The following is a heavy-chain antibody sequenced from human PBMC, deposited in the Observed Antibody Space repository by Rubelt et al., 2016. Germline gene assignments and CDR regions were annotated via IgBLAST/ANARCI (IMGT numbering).Heavy chain of an antibody. D-gene: IGHD6-13*01. Sequence: VQLVESGGGVVQPGRSLRLSCAASGFTFSTYSINWVRQAPGKGLEWVSSISSSSSYIYYADSVKGRFTISRDNAKNSLYLQMNSLRAEDTAVYYCARDQGVAAAGEGNYFDYWGQGTLVTVSS. CDR2: ISSSSSYI. CDR1: GFTFSTYS. V-gene: IGHV3-21*01. J-gene: IGHJ4*02. CDR3: ARDQGVAAAGEGNYFDY.